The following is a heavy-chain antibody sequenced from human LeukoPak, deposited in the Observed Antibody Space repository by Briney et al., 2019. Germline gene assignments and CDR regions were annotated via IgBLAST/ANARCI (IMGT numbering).Heavy chain of an antibody. V-gene: IGHV1-24*01. CDR1: GHTLSDLT. CDR3: AAGGLYDLLPY. CDR2: FDPGNGEI. D-gene: IGHD3-3*01. J-gene: IGHJ4*02. Sequence: ASVEVSCKVSGHTLSDLTMHWVRQAPGKGLEWMGGFDPGNGEIIYAQKFQGRVTMTEDASTDTAFMELSSLKSEDTAVYYCAAGGLYDLLPYWGQGTLVTVSS.